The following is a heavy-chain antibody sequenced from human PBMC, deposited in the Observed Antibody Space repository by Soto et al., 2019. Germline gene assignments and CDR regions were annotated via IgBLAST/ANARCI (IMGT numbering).Heavy chain of an antibody. CDR1: GGSFSGYY. V-gene: IGHV4-34*01. CDR2: INHSGST. J-gene: IGHJ6*02. D-gene: IGHD6-6*01. Sequence: QVQLQQWGAGLLKPSETLSLTCAVYGGSFSGYYWSWIRQPPGKGLEWIGEINHSGSTNYNPSLKSRVTISVDTSKNQFSLKLSSVTAADTAVYYCARGKPNSSSSGQLYYYGMDVWGQGTTVTVSS. CDR3: ARGKPNSSSSGQLYYYGMDV.